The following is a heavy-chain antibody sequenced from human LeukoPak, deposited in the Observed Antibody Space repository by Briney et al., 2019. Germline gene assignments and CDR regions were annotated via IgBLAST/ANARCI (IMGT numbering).Heavy chain of an antibody. CDR3: ARDLEGLAEYYMDV. J-gene: IGHJ6*03. CDR2: IYYSGST. CDR1: AASISSYY. Sequence: SETLSLTCTVSAASISSYYWSWLRQPPGKGLEWLGYIYYSGSTNYNPSLKSRVTISVDTSKNQFSLKLSSVTAADTAVYYCARDLEGLAEYYMDVWGKGTTVTVS. D-gene: IGHD3-3*01. V-gene: IGHV4-59*01.